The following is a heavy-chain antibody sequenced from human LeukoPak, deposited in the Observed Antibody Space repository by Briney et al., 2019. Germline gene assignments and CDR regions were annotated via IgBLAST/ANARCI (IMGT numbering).Heavy chain of an antibody. D-gene: IGHD3-22*01. Sequence: ASVKVSCKASGYTFTGYYIHWVRRAPGQGHEWMGWINPYSGDTNSAQKFQGRVTMTRDTSISTAYMELSRLRSDDTAVYYCARVTYDSSGYYLDYWGQGTLVTVSS. CDR3: ARVTYDSSGYYLDY. CDR2: INPYSGDT. V-gene: IGHV1-2*02. J-gene: IGHJ4*02. CDR1: GYTFTGYY.